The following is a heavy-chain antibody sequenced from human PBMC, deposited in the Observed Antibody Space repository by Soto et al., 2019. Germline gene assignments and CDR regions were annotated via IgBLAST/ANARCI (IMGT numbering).Heavy chain of an antibody. CDR1: GGTFSSYA. Sequence: GASVKVSCKASGGTFSSYAISWVRQAPGQGLEWMGGIIPIFGTANYAQKFQGRVTITADESTSTAYMELSSLRSEDTAVYYCARVVDNWNVGWFDPWGQGTLVTVSS. J-gene: IGHJ5*02. CDR3: ARVVDNWNVGWFDP. D-gene: IGHD1-20*01. V-gene: IGHV1-69*13. CDR2: IIPIFGTA.